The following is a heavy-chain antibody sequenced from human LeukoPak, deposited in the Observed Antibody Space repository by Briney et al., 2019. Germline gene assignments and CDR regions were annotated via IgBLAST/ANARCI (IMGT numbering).Heavy chain of an antibody. CDR2: ILPILGSA. CDR3: ATGVRAIPIYY. Sequence: GASVKVSCKASGGSFSSSTLSWVRQAPGQGPEWMGGILPILGSATYAQKLQGRVTITTDESTNTAYMELRSLRSDDTAVFYCATGVRAIPIYYWGQGTLVTVSS. D-gene: IGHD2-21*01. J-gene: IGHJ4*02. V-gene: IGHV1-69*16. CDR1: GGSFSSST.